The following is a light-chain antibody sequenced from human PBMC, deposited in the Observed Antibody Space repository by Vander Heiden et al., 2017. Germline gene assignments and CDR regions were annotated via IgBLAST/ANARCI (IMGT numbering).Light chain of an antibody. Sequence: AIQMTPAPSSLSASVGDRVTITCRASQGIRKDLGWYQQKPGKAPKLLIYGASSLHSGVPSRFSGSGSGTEFTLTISSLQPEDFATYYCLQDYNYPATFGQGTKVEIK. J-gene: IGKJ1*01. CDR3: LQDYNYPAT. CDR1: QGIRKD. V-gene: IGKV1-6*01. CDR2: GAS.